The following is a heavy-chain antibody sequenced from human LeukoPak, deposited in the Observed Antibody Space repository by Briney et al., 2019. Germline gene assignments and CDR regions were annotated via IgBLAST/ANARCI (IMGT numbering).Heavy chain of an antibody. J-gene: IGHJ5*02. Sequence: PGGSLRLSCAVSGFTFSSYEMNWVRQAPGKGLEWVSYISTSGHTTYYTDSVKGRFTIYRDNAKNSLFLQMNSLRAEDTAVYYCARAGGGYWFDPWGQGTPVTVSS. CDR3: ARAGGGYWFDP. CDR1: GFTFSSYE. D-gene: IGHD2-15*01. V-gene: IGHV3-48*03. CDR2: ISTSGHTT.